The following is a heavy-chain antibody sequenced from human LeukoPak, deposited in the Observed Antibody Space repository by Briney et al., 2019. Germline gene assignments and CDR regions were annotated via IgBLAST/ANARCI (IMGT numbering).Heavy chain of an antibody. V-gene: IGHV3-23*01. D-gene: IGHD3-10*01. CDR2: IGGSGGST. CDR1: GFTFSSYA. CDR3: ARDLAYYGSGSYSYYGMDV. J-gene: IGHJ6*02. Sequence: PGGSLRLSCAASGFTFSSYAMSWVRQAPGKGLEWVSGIGGSGGSTYYADSVKGRFTISRDNSKNTLSLQMNSLRAEDTAVYYCARDLAYYGSGSYSYYGMDVWGQGTTVTVSS.